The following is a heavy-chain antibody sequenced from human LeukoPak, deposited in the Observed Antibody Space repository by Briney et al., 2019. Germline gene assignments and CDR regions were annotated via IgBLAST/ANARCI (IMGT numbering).Heavy chain of an antibody. CDR3: ARDLNWAFDY. D-gene: IGHD7-27*01. V-gene: IGHV3-48*01. CDR1: GLTFSSYS. Sequence: GGSLRLSWAASGLTFSSYSMNWVRQAPGKGLEWVSYIISSSSTVDYADSVKGRFTISRDNARNSLYLQMNSLSAEDTAVYYCARDLNWAFDYWGQGTLVTVSS. J-gene: IGHJ4*02. CDR2: IISSSSTV.